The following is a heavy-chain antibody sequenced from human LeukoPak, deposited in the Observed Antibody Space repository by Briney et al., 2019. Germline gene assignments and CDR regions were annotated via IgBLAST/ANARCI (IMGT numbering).Heavy chain of an antibody. D-gene: IGHD3-10*01. CDR1: GYSFTNYW. CDR2: IYPGDSDT. Sequence: GESLKISCKGSGYSFTNYWIAWVRQMPGKGLEWTGIIYPGDSDTRYNPSFQGQVTISADKSISTAYLQWSSLKASDTAMYYCARQGSITMVRGVINPFDPWGQGTLVTVSS. V-gene: IGHV5-51*01. J-gene: IGHJ5*02. CDR3: ARQGSITMVRGVINPFDP.